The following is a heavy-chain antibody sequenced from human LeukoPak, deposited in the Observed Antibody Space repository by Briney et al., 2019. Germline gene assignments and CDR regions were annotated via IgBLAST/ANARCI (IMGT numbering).Heavy chain of an antibody. CDR1: GYTFTAYY. J-gene: IGHJ4*02. CDR2: INPHNGDT. CDR3: ATVRDIVVGGGPYYFDY. Sequence: AASVKVSCKASGYTFTAYYIHWVRQAPGQGLEWMGWINPHNGDTNYAQKFQGRVTMTRNTSITTAYMELSRLKSDDTAVYYCATVRDIVVGGGPYYFDYWGQGTLVTVSS. D-gene: IGHD2-15*01. V-gene: IGHV1-2*02.